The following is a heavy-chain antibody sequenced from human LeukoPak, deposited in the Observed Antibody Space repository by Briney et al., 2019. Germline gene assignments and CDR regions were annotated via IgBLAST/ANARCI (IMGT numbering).Heavy chain of an antibody. J-gene: IGHJ4*02. CDR3: VRDPPVDSFAS. Sequence: GGSLSRSGLASGFTFISYWRHWDRQVAGQGPVWVARISVDGTHTTYADSVKGRFTISRDNAKNTLYLQMNSLRAEDTAVYYCVRDPPVDSFASWGQGTLVTVSS. CDR1: GFTFISYW. CDR2: ISVDGTHT. V-gene: IGHV3-74*01.